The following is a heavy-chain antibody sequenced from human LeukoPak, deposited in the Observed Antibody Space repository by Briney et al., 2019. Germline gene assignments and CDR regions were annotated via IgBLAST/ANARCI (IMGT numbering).Heavy chain of an antibody. Sequence: ASVKVSCKASGYTFTGYYMHWVRQAPGQGLEWMGWINPNSGGTNYAQKFQGRVTMTRDTSISTAYMELSRLRSDDTAVYYCARAASLYYDSSGYCSGGDYWGQGTLVTVSS. V-gene: IGHV1-2*02. D-gene: IGHD3-22*01. J-gene: IGHJ4*02. CDR2: INPNSGGT. CDR1: GYTFTGYY. CDR3: ARAASLYYDSSGYCSGGDY.